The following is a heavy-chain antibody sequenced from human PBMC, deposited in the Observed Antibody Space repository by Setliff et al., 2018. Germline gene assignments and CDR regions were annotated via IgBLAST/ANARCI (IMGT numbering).Heavy chain of an antibody. CDR2: INHTGST. D-gene: IGHD3-22*01. Sequence: SETLSLTCAVYGGSFSGYYWSWIRQPPGKGLEWIGEINHTGSTNYSPSLKSRVTISVDTSKNQFSLKLTSVTAADTAVYYCARDLDYQYYYETSGRDAFDIWGLGTMVTVSS. CDR1: GGSFSGYY. J-gene: IGHJ3*02. V-gene: IGHV4-34*01. CDR3: ARDLDYQYYYETSGRDAFDI.